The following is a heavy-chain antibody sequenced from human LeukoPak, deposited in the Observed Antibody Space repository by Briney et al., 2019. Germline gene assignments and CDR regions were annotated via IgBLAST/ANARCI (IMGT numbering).Heavy chain of an antibody. CDR3: AGGSDSGGYSRFEY. Sequence: TGGSLRLSCAASGFQFSSYWMHWVRLAPGKGLVWVARIKSDGSSTSYAGFVKGRFTISRDNSKNSLFLQLNGLGGEDTAVYYCAGGSDSGGYSRFEYWGQGTLVTVSS. J-gene: IGHJ4*02. CDR1: GFQFSSYW. CDR2: IKSDGSST. V-gene: IGHV3-74*01. D-gene: IGHD4-23*01.